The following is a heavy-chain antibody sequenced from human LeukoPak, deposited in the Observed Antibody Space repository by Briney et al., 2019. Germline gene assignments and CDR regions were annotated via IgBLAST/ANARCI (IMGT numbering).Heavy chain of an antibody. V-gene: IGHV3-21*01. Sequence: PGGSLRLSCAASGFSISSSAMNWVRQAPGKGLEWVSSINNVASHIYCAGSVRGRLTISRDNAKNSVYLQMNSLRAEDTAVYYCTSDASYYLRYGYFDYWGQGTLVTVSS. CDR2: INNVASHI. J-gene: IGHJ4*02. CDR3: TSDASYYLRYGYFDY. D-gene: IGHD2/OR15-2a*01. CDR1: GFSISSSA.